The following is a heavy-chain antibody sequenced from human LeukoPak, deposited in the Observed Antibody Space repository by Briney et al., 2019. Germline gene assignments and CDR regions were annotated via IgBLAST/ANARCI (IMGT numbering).Heavy chain of an antibody. CDR2: ISYDGSNK. J-gene: IGHJ4*02. CDR3: AVGSGDSIHPFFEY. D-gene: IGHD4-17*01. V-gene: IGHV3-30*04. CDR1: GFTFSSYA. Sequence: GGSLRLSCAASGFTFSSYAMHWVRQAPGKGLEWVAVISYDGSNKYYADSVKGRFTISRDNSKNTLYLQMNSLRAEDTAVYYCAVGSGDSIHPFFEYWGQGPLVTVSS.